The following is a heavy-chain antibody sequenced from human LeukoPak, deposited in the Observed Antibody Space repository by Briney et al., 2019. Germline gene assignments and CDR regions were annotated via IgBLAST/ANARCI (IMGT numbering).Heavy chain of an antibody. Sequence: GSLRLSCAASGFTFSDYYMSWIRQPPGKGLEWIGEISHSGSTTYNPSLRSRVTISGDTSKKQFSLKLSSVTAADTAVYYCVTYYYGSSAPKRNYWGQGILVPVSS. CDR2: ISHSGST. J-gene: IGHJ4*02. CDR1: GFTFSDYY. CDR3: VTYYYGSSAPKRNY. D-gene: IGHD3-22*01. V-gene: IGHV4-34*08.